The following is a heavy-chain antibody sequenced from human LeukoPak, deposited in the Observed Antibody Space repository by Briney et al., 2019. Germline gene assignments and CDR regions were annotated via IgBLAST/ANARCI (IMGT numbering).Heavy chain of an antibody. Sequence: PGGSLRLSXAASGFTFSSYSMNWVRQAPGKGLEWVSSISSSSSYIYYADSVKGRFTISRDNAKNSLYLQMNSLRAEDTAVYYCARDGGSYFWFDPWGQGTLVTASS. V-gene: IGHV3-21*01. CDR3: ARDGGSYFWFDP. D-gene: IGHD1-26*01. CDR1: GFTFSSYS. J-gene: IGHJ5*02. CDR2: ISSSSSYI.